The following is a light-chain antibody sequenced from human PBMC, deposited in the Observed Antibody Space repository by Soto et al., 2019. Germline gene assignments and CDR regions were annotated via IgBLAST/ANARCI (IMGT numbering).Light chain of an antibody. J-gene: IGKJ1*01. CDR1: QSVSGW. CDR3: QQYETFSGT. Sequence: DVRRTQYNSTLSASVGDTVAVPCRASQSVSGWLSWYQQKPGEAPKLLIYDASALPRGVPSRFSGSGSGTKFTLTIASLQPDDFATYYCQQYETFSGTFGPGSMV. V-gene: IGKV1-5*01. CDR2: DAS.